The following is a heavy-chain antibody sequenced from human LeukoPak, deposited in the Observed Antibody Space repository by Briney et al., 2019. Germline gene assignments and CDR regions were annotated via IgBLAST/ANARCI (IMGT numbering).Heavy chain of an antibody. Sequence: GSLRLSCAASGFTFSRYAMKWVRQAPGKGLEGVSVISGSGGGTYYADSVKGRFTISRDNSKNTLYLQMNSLRGDDTAVYYCAKDGTSYYYIYYWGQGTLVTVSS. CDR3: AKDGTSYYYIYY. CDR1: GFTFSRYA. J-gene: IGHJ4*02. D-gene: IGHD2/OR15-2a*01. CDR2: ISGSGGGT. V-gene: IGHV3-23*01.